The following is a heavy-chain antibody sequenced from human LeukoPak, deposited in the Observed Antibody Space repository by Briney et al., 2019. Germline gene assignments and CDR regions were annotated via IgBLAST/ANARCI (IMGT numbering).Heavy chain of an antibody. CDR2: ISAYNGNT. CDR1: GYTFTSYG. CDR3: ARDTQTQLRYFDWLLDGYDY. J-gene: IGHJ4*02. Sequence: ASVKVSCKASGYTFTSYGISWVRQAPGQGLEWMGWISAYNGNTNYAQKLQGRVTMTTDTSTSTAYMELRSLRSDDTAVYYCARDTQTQLRYFDWLLDGYDYWGQGTLVTVSS. D-gene: IGHD3-9*01. V-gene: IGHV1-18*01.